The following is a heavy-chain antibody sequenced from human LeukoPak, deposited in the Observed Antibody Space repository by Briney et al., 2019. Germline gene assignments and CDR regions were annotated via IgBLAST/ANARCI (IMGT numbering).Heavy chain of an antibody. Sequence: SETLSLTCTVSGGSISSSSYYWGWLRQPPGKGLEWFGSIYYSGSPYYNPSLKSRVTISVDTSKNQFSLKLSSVTAADTAVYYCAREPSWIQLWEEGTDWGQGTLVTVSS. CDR2: IYYSGSP. D-gene: IGHD5-18*01. V-gene: IGHV4-39*07. CDR1: GGSISSSSYY. J-gene: IGHJ4*02. CDR3: AREPSWIQLWEEGTD.